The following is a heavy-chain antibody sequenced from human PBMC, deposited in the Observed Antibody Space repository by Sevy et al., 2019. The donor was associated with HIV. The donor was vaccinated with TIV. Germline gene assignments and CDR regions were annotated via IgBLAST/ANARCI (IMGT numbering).Heavy chain of an antibody. D-gene: IGHD5-18*01. CDR3: VREGLGGYSYSLDY. V-gene: IGHV3-7*01. CDR1: GFSFSIYW. J-gene: IGHJ4*01. CDR2: MKQDGSEE. Sequence: GGSLRLSCAASGFSFSIYWMSWVRQAPAKGLEWVATMKQDGSEEDYVDSVKGRFTISRDNAKNSLFLQMNSLSAEDTAVYYCVREGLGGYSYSLDYWDHGTLVTVSS.